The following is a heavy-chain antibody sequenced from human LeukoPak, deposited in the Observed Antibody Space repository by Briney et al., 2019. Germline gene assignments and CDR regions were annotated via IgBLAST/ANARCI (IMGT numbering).Heavy chain of an antibody. CDR3: ATVSHYSIFEF. CDR2: FDSEEGET. Sequence: ASVKVSCKASGDTFSGYYVHWVQQAPGKGLEWMGLFDSEEGETVFAERFQDRVTIAADTSTETVFMELSRLRFEDTAIYYCATVSHYSIFEFWGQGTPVTVSS. V-gene: IGHV1-69-2*01. J-gene: IGHJ4*02. CDR1: GDTFSGYY. D-gene: IGHD4-11*01.